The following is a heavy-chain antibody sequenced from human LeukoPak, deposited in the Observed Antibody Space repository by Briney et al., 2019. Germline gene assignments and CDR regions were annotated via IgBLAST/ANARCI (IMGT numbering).Heavy chain of an antibody. J-gene: IGHJ4*02. CDR1: GGSFSGYY. CDR2: INHSGST. D-gene: IGHD3-10*01. CDR3: ARDPDYYGSGNLDY. Sequence: SETLSLTCAVYGGSFSGYYWSWIRQPPGKGLEWIGEINHSGSTNYNPSLKSRVTMSVDTSKNQFSLKLSSVTAADTAVYYCARDPDYYGSGNLDYWGQGTLVTVSS. V-gene: IGHV4-34*01.